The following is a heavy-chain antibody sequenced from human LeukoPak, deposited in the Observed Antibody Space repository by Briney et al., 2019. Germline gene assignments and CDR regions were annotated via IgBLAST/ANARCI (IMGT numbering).Heavy chain of an antibody. D-gene: IGHD3-10*01. CDR2: INTNTGNP. Sequence: ASVKVSCKASGYTFTSYGISWVRQAPGQGLEWMGWINTNTGNPTYAQGFTGRFVFSLDTSVSTAYPQISSLKAEDTAVYYCARDPGPFMVRGSLRGQGTLVTVSS. V-gene: IGHV7-4-1*02. J-gene: IGHJ4*02. CDR3: ARDPGPFMVRGSL. CDR1: GYTFTSYG.